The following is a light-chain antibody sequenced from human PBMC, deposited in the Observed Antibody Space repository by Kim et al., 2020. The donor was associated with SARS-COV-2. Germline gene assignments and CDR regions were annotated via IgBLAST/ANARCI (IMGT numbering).Light chain of an antibody. Sequence: GQRVTISCAGRSSNSGSNYVYWYQQLPGTAPKLLIYRNNQRPSGVPDRFSGSKSGTSASLAISGLRSEDEADYYCAAWDDSLSGPLFGGGTQLTVL. CDR2: RNN. J-gene: IGLJ2*01. V-gene: IGLV1-47*01. CDR3: AAWDDSLSGPL. CDR1: SSNSGSNY.